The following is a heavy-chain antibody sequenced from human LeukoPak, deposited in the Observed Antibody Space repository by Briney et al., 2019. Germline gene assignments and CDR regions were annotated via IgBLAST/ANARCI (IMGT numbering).Heavy chain of an antibody. J-gene: IGHJ4*02. CDR1: GGSISSHY. V-gene: IGHV4-59*08. Sequence: SETLSLTCTVSGGSISSHYWSWIRQPPGKGLEWVGYIYYSGSTYYNPSLKSRVTISVDTSKNQFSLKLSSVTAADTAVYYCARGIEKGLAPLVYFDYWGQGTLVTVSS. D-gene: IGHD1-14*01. CDR2: IYYSGST. CDR3: ARGIEKGLAPLVYFDY.